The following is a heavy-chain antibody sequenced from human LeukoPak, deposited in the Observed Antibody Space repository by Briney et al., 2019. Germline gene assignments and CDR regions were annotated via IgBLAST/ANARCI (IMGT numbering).Heavy chain of an antibody. CDR3: ARSGSYAGDY. CDR1: GFTFSSYG. J-gene: IGHJ4*02. Sequence: PGGSLKLSCAASGFTFSSYGMHWVRQAPGKGLEWVAFIRNDGSNKCYADSVKGRFTISRDNSKNTLYLQMNSLRAEDTAVYYCARSGSYAGDYWGQGTLVTVSS. D-gene: IGHD1-26*01. V-gene: IGHV3-30*02. CDR2: IRNDGSNK.